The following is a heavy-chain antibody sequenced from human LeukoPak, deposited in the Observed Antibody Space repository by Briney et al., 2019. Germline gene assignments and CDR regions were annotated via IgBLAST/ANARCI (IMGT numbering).Heavy chain of an antibody. CDR2: IWYDGSNK. D-gene: IGHD6-13*01. CDR3: ARAGGSSWYRWFDP. CDR1: GFTFSSYG. V-gene: IGHV3-33*01. J-gene: IGHJ5*02. Sequence: GRSLRLSCAASGFTFSSYGMHWVRQAPGKGLEWVAVIWYDGSNKYYAGSVKGRFTISRDNSKNTLYLQMNSLRAEDTTVYYCARAGGSSWYRWFDPWGQGTLVTVSS.